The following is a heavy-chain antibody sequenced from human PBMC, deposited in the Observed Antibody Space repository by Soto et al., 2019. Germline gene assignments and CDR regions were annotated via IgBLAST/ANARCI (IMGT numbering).Heavy chain of an antibody. CDR2: ISSSSSYI. D-gene: IGHD6-13*01. Sequence: GGSLRLSCAASGFTFSSYSMNWVRQAPGKGLEWVSSISSSSSYIYYADSVKGRFTISRDNSKNTLYLQMNSLRAEDTAVYYCATDIIAAAGTGIDYWGQGTLVTVSS. J-gene: IGHJ4*02. V-gene: IGHV3-21*04. CDR1: GFTFSSYS. CDR3: ATDIIAAAGTGIDY.